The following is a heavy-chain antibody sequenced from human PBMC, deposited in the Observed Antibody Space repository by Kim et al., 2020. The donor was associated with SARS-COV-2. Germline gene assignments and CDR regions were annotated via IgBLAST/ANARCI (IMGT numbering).Heavy chain of an antibody. Sequence: VDTVKGRFTIARDNAKNMLPLQINSLRVEDTAIYYCARADCYGSGSPDNWGQGTLVTVSS. CDR3: ARADCYGSGSPDN. D-gene: IGHD3-10*01. V-gene: IGHV3-33*01. J-gene: IGHJ4*02.